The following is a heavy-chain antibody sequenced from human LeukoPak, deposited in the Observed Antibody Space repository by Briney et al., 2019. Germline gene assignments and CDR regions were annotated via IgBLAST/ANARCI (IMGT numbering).Heavy chain of an antibody. V-gene: IGHV1-46*01. J-gene: IGHJ4*02. D-gene: IGHD3-10*02. CDR1: RYTFTSYY. CDR2: INPNGGST. CDR3: ARAANMFGDEFDY. Sequence: ASVKVSCKASRYTFTSYYMNWVRQAPGQGLEWMGIINPNGGSTSYAQKFQGRVTMARATSTSTVYMELSSLRSEDTAVYYCARAANMFGDEFDYWGQGTLVTVSS.